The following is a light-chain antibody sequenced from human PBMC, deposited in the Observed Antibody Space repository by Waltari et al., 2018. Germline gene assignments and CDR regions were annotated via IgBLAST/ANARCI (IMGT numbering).Light chain of an antibody. CDR2: HVT. CDR3: SASTSSFSLVL. Sequence: QSALTQPASVSGSPGQSIPISCTGSSSDIGSYNYVSWYQHHPGKAPKLMIYHVTNRPSGVSNRFSGSKSGNTASLTISGLQTEDEADYYCSASTSSFSLVLFGGGTKLTVL. V-gene: IGLV2-14*01. CDR1: SSDIGSYNY. J-gene: IGLJ2*01.